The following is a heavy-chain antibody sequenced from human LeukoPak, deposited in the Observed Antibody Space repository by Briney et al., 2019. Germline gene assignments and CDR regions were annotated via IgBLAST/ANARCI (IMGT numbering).Heavy chain of an antibody. CDR2: IYYSGST. CDR3: ARVGVLRAFDI. J-gene: IGHJ3*02. V-gene: IGHV4-59*01. D-gene: IGHD3-10*01. CDR1: GGSISSYY. Sequence: KSSETLSLTCTVSGGSISSYYWSWIRQPPGKGLEWIGYIYYSGSTNYNPSLKSRVTISVDTSKNQFSLKLSSVTAADTAVYYCARVGVLRAFDIWGQGTMVTVSS.